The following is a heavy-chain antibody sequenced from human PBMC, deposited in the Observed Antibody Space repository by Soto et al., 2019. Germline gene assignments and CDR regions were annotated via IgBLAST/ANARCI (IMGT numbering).Heavy chain of an antibody. CDR1: GDSVSSDSYY. V-gene: IGHV4-61*01. CDR3: ARLDCVSPRCHFDY. Sequence: QVQLKESGPGLVKPSETLSLTCTVSGDSVSSDSYYWSWIRQPPGRDWEWIGYMYYSGSTNSNPSLTSRVTMSVDTSKNQFSLNLSSVTAADSAMYYCARLDCVSPRCHFDYWGQGVLVTVSS. J-gene: IGHJ4*02. D-gene: IGHD2-2*01. CDR2: MYYSGST.